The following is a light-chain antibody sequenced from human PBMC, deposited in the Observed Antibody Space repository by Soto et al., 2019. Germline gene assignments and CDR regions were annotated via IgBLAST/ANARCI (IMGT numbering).Light chain of an antibody. J-gene: IGLJ2*01. Sequence: QPVLTQPPSVSGAPGQRVTISCTGNSANIGAGYDVQWYQQCPGRAPNLIIFRNNNRPSGVPDRFSASKSDNSASLAIAGLQTEDEADYYCQSYDSSVNGVVFGGGTKLTVL. CDR1: SANIGAGYD. CDR2: RNN. CDR3: QSYDSSVNGVV. V-gene: IGLV1-40*01.